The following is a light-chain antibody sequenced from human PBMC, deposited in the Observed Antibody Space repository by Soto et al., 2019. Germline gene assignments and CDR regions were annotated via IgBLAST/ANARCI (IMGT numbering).Light chain of an antibody. CDR2: DVS. V-gene: IGKV1-5*01. CDR1: QSISAG. Sequence: DIRMTPTHSTLSASVGDRVTITCRASQSISAGLAWYQHKPGIAPKLLIYDVSSLQSGVPSRFSGRGSGTEFTLTISCLQPEDLATYYCQPYNSDWTDAQGTKVDIK. J-gene: IGKJ1*01. CDR3: QPYNSDWT.